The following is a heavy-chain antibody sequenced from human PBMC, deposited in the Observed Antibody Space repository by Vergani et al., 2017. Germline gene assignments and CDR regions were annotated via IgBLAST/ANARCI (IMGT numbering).Heavy chain of an antibody. V-gene: IGHV1-69*01. J-gene: IGHJ6*02. D-gene: IGHD3-10*01. Sequence: QVQLVQSGAEVKKPGSSVKVSCKASGGTFSSYAISWVRQAPGQGLEWMGGIIPIFGTANYAQKFQGRVTITADESTSTAYMELSSLRSEDTAVYYCGTILWFGESSYYYYYGMDVWGQGTTVTVSS. CDR3: GTILWFGESSYYYYYGMDV. CDR2: IIPIFGTA. CDR1: GGTFSSYA.